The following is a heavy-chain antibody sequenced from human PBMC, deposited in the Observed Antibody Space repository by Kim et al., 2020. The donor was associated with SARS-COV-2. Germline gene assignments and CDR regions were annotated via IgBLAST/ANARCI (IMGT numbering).Heavy chain of an antibody. CDR2: ISYDGSNK. CDR1: GFTFSSYG. CDR3: AKSMVRGVNNPFDY. D-gene: IGHD3-10*01. V-gene: IGHV3-30*18. Sequence: GGSLRLSCAASGFTFSSYGMHWVRQAPGKGLEWVAVISYDGSNKYYADSVKGRFTISRDNSKNTLYLQMNSLRAEDTAVYYCAKSMVRGVNNPFDYWGQG. J-gene: IGHJ4*02.